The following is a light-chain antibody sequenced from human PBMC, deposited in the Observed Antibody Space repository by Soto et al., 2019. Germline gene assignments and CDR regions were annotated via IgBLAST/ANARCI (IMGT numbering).Light chain of an antibody. CDR3: QRYGSSPLT. J-gene: IGKJ4*01. CDR2: AAS. Sequence: EIVLTQSPGTLSLSPGERATLSCRASQSVSSSYLAWYQQKPGQAPRLLIYAASSRATGIPDRFSGSGSETDFTLTISRLEPEDFAVYYCQRYGSSPLTFGGGTKVGIK. V-gene: IGKV3-20*01. CDR1: QSVSSSY.